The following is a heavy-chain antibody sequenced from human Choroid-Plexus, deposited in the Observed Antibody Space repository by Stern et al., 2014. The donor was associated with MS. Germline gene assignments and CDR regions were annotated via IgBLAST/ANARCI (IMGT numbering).Heavy chain of an antibody. D-gene: IGHD2/OR15-2a*01. V-gene: IGHV3-30*18. Sequence: QMQLVQSGGGVVQPGRPLRLSCVASGFTFGSCAMHWVRQAPRKGLGWVAGVSYDGSNKYYADSVKGRFTISRDNSQNTLYMQMSSLSPEDTAVYYCAKDRQYLTYFFDHWGQGSLVTVSS. CDR1: GFTFGSCA. CDR3: AKDRQYLTYFFDH. J-gene: IGHJ5*02. CDR2: VSYDGSNK.